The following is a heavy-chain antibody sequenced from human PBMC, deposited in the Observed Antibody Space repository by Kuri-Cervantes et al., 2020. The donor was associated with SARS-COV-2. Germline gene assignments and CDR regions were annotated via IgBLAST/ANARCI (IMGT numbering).Heavy chain of an antibody. D-gene: IGHD3-10*01. CDR2: IIPIFGTV. J-gene: IGHJ5*02. CDR3: ARVAWFNNWFDP. Sequence: AVKVSCKASGGTFSSYAISWVRQAPGQGLEWMGGIIPIFGTVNYAKKFQGRVTITADKSTSTAYMELSSLRSEDTAVYYCARVAWFNNWFDPWGQGTLVTVSS. CDR1: GGTFSSYA. V-gene: IGHV1-69*06.